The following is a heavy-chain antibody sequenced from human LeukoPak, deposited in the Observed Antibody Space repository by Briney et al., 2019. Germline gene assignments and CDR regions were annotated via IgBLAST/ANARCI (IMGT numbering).Heavy chain of an antibody. CDR3: AKGGYTYGGRLFDY. D-gene: IGHD5-18*01. Sequence: GGSLRLSCAASGFSFSRFWMTWVRQAPGRGLEWVSFISGDGGATYYADSAKGRFTISRDNGRKSLYLQMDSLRTEDTALYYCAKGGYTYGGRLFDYWGQGTLVTVSS. J-gene: IGHJ4*02. V-gene: IGHV3-43*02. CDR2: ISGDGGAT. CDR1: GFSFSRFW.